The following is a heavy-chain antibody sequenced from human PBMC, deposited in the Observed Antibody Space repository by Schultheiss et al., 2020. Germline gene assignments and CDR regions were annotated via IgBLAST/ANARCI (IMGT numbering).Heavy chain of an antibody. CDR1: GFTFSSYS. Sequence: GESLKISCAASGFTFSSYSMNWVRQAPGKGLEWVSYISSSGSTIYYADSVKGRFTISRDNAKNSLYLQMNSLRAEDTAVYYCARDSSYYYDSSGYSYFDYWGQGTLVTVSS. D-gene: IGHD3-22*01. CDR3: ARDSSYYYDSSGYSYFDY. J-gene: IGHJ4*02. V-gene: IGHV3-48*01. CDR2: ISSSGSTI.